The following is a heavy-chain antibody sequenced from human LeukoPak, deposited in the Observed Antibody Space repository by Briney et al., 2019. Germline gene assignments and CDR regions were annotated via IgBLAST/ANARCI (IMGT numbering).Heavy chain of an antibody. CDR3: ARTSDTIPAAGDYDY. D-gene: IGHD6-13*01. V-gene: IGHV4-59*12. J-gene: IGHJ4*02. Sequence: PSETLSLTCTVSGGSISNYYWSWIRQPPGKELEWIGYISYSGNTDSNPSLKSRVTISVDTSKNQFSLKLSSVTAADTAVYYCARTSDTIPAAGDYDYWGQGTLVTVSS. CDR2: ISYSGNT. CDR1: GGSISNYY.